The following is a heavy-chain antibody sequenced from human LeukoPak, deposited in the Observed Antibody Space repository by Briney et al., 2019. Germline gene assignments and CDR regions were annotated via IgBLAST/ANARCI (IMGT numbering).Heavy chain of an antibody. D-gene: IGHD1-26*01. V-gene: IGHV3-30*02. CDR2: IRYDGSNK. J-gene: IGHJ1*01. Sequence: PGGSLRLSCAASGFTFSSYGMHWVRQAPGKGLEWGAFIRYDGSNKYYADSVKGRFTISRDNSKNTLYLQMNSLRAEDTAVYYCIVGATIAEYFQHWGQGTQVTVSS. CDR3: IVGATIAEYFQH. CDR1: GFTFSSYG.